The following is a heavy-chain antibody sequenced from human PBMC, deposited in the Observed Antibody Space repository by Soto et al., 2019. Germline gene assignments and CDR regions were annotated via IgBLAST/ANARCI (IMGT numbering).Heavy chain of an antibody. CDR2: IWYDGSNK. CDR1: GFTFSSYG. V-gene: IGHV3-33*01. J-gene: IGHJ5*02. D-gene: IGHD2-2*02. Sequence: QVQLVESGGGVVQPGRSLRLSCAASGFTFSSYGMHWVRQAPGKGLEWVAVIWYDGSNKYYADSVKGRFTISRDNSKNTLYLQMNSLRAEDTDVYYFARAKYCISTSCYNAGWFDPWGQGTLVTVSS. CDR3: ARAKYCISTSCYNAGWFDP.